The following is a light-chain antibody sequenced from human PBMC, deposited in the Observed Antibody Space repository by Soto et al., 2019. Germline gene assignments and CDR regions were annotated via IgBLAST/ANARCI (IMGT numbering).Light chain of an antibody. CDR2: GAS. CDR1: QSVSRN. CDR3: QQYSNWPT. Sequence: EILMTQSPATLSLSPFYISTLSFRASQSVSRNLAWYQQRPGQAPRLLISGASTRATGIAARFSGSGSGREFTLTISSLQSEDSALYYCQQYSNWPTFGQGTRLEIK. V-gene: IGKV3-15*01. J-gene: IGKJ5*01.